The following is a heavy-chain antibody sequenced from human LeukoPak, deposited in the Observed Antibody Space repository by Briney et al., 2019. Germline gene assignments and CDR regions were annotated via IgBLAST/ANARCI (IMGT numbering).Heavy chain of an antibody. CDR2: IYYSGST. Sequence: SETLSLTCTVSGGSISSYYWGWIRQPPGKGLEWIGSIYYSGSTYYNPSLKSRVTISVDTSKNQFSLKLSSVTAADTAVYYCARVVEWLVAPYLYYFDYWGQGTLVTVSS. CDR1: GGSISSYY. CDR3: ARVVEWLVAPYLYYFDY. D-gene: IGHD6-19*01. J-gene: IGHJ4*02. V-gene: IGHV4-39*07.